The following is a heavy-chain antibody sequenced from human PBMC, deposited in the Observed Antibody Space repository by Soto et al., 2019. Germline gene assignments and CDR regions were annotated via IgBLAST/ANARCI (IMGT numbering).Heavy chain of an antibody. CDR2: IYSGGST. V-gene: IGHV3-53*01. Sequence: GGSLRLSCAASGFTVSSNYMSWVRQAPGKGLEWVSVIYSGGSTYYADSVKGRFTISRDNSKNTLYLQMNSLRAEDTAVYYCARADRAAVAGPYYFDYWGQGTLVTVSS. J-gene: IGHJ4*02. CDR1: GFTVSSNY. CDR3: ARADRAAVAGPYYFDY. D-gene: IGHD6-19*01.